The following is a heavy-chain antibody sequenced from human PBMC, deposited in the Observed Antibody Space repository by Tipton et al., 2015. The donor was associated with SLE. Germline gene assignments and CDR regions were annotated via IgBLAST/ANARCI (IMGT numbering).Heavy chain of an antibody. CDR2: MDPDSGNT. V-gene: IGHV1-8*01. Sequence: QVQLVQSGAEVKKPGASVEVSCKASGYTFTSFDLYWVRQATGEGLEWMGWMDPDSGNTGYAPKFQGRVTMTRNTSISIAYMELSRLRSEDTAVYYCARVGGGYWGQGTLVTVSS. J-gene: IGHJ4*02. D-gene: IGHD3-16*01. CDR1: GYTFTSFD. CDR3: ARVGGGY.